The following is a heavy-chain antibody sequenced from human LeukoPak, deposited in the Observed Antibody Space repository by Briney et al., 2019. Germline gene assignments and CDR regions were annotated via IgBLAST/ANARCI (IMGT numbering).Heavy chain of an antibody. CDR2: ISYDGSNK. V-gene: IGHV3-30-3*01. Sequence: GRSLRLSCAASGFTFSSYAMHWVRQAPGKGLEGVADISYDGSNKLYADSVKGRFTISRDNSKNTLYLQMNSLRAEDTAVYYCARERTGSMVRGVKQPGGHYYYYYGMDVWGQGTTVTVSS. CDR1: GFTFSSYA. D-gene: IGHD3-10*01. CDR3: ARERTGSMVRGVKQPGGHYYYYYGMDV. J-gene: IGHJ6*02.